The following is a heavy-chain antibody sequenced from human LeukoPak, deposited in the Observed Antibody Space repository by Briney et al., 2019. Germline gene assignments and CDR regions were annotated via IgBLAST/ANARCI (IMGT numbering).Heavy chain of an antibody. J-gene: IGHJ4*02. V-gene: IGHV4-34*01. Sequence: SETLSLTCAVYGGSFSGYYWSWIRQPPGKGLEWIGEINHSGSTNYNPSHKSRVTISVDTSKNQFSLKLSSVTAADTAVYYCARGYDFDYWGQGTLVTVSS. D-gene: IGHD2-8*01. CDR3: ARGYDFDY. CDR1: GGSFSGYY. CDR2: INHSGST.